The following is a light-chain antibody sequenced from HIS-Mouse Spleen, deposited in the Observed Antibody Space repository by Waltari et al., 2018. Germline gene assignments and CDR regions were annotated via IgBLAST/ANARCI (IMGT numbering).Light chain of an antibody. CDR2: GAS. V-gene: IGKV3-15*01. CDR3: QQYNNWPPLNT. J-gene: IGKJ2*01. Sequence: EIVMTQSPATLSVSPGERATLSCRASQSVSSNLAWYQRKPGQAPRLLIYGASTRATGIPARFSGSGSGTEFTLTISSMQSEDFAVYYCQQYNNWPPLNTFGQGTKLEIK. CDR1: QSVSSN.